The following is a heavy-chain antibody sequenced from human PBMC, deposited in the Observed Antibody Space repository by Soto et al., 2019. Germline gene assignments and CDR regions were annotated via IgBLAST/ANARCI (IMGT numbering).Heavy chain of an antibody. Sequence: QVQLQQWGAGLLKPSETLSLTCAVYGGSFSGYYWSWIRQPPGKGLEWIGEINHSGSTNYNPSLTSRVTISVDTSKNQFSLKLSSVTAADTAVYYCARGRIVVVPAAKRNWFDPWGQGTLVTVSS. V-gene: IGHV4-34*01. CDR2: INHSGST. D-gene: IGHD2-2*01. CDR3: ARGRIVVVPAAKRNWFDP. J-gene: IGHJ5*02. CDR1: GGSFSGYY.